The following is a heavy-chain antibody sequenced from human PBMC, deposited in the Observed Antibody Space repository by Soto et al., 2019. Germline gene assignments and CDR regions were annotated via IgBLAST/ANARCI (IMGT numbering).Heavy chain of an antibody. J-gene: IGHJ6*02. V-gene: IGHV1-69*06. Sequence: GASVKVSCKASGGTFSSHVINWVRQAPGQGLEWMGGIIPMYATTKYAQKYQGRFTISADKSALTAYMELSGLRSDDTAIYYCAKTPPFGVVIRDYYMYPMDVWGQGTTVTVSS. CDR1: GGTFSSHV. D-gene: IGHD3-3*01. CDR2: IIPMYATT. CDR3: AKTPPFGVVIRDYYMYPMDV.